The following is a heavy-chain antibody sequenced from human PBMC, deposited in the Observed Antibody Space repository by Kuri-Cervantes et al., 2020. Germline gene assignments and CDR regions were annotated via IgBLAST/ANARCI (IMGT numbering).Heavy chain of an antibody. V-gene: IGHV3-21*01. CDR1: GFTFSNAW. CDR2: ISSSSSYI. J-gene: IGHJ3*02. CDR3: ARGFSGKDAFDI. Sequence: GGSLRLSCAASGFTFSNAWMNWVRQAPGKGLEWVSSISSSSSYIYYADSVKGRFTISRDNAKNSLYLQMNSLRAEDTAVYYCARGFSGKDAFDIWGQGTMVTVSS. D-gene: IGHD3-3*01.